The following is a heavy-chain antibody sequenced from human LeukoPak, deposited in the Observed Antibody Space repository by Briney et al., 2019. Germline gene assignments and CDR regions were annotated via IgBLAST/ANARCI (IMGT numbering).Heavy chain of an antibody. J-gene: IGHJ4*02. D-gene: IGHD3-22*01. CDR2: IYTSGST. V-gene: IGHV4-4*07. CDR3: VGTMIVVVPYYFDY. CDR1: GGSISSYY. Sequence: PSETLSLTCTVSGGSISSYYWSWIRQPAGKGLEWIGRIYTSGSTNCNPSLKSRVTMSVDTSKNQFSLKLSSVTAADTAVYYCVGTMIVVVPYYFDYWGQGTLVTVSS.